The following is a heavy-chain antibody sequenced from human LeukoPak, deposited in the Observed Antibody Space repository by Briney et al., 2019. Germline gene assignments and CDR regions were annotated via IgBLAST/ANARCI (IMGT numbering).Heavy chain of an antibody. J-gene: IGHJ4*02. V-gene: IGHV5-51*01. D-gene: IGHD3-22*01. CDR3: ARLADSSGYYLDY. CDR2: IYPGDSDT. CDR1: GYSFTSYW. Sequence: SGESLKISCKGSGYSFTSYWIGWVRQMPGKGLEWMGIIYPGDSDTRHSPSFQGQVTISADKSISTAYLQWSSLKASDSAMFYCARLADSSGYYLDYWGQGTLVTVSS.